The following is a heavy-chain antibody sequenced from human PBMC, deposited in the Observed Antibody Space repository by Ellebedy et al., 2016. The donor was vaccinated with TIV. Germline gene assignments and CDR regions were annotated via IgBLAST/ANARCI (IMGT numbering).Heavy chain of an antibody. CDR1: GYPISSDYY. J-gene: IGHJ5*02. Sequence: MPSETLSLTCTVSGYPISSDYYWGWIRQPPGKGLEWIGAIYHGGNTFYNPSLKSRVTLSVETSRNQFSLRLTSVTAADTALYYCARGGMVVSANPSCFYPWGQGTLVTVSS. V-gene: IGHV4-38-2*02. D-gene: IGHD2-15*01. CDR2: IYHGGNT. CDR3: ARGGMVVSANPSCFYP.